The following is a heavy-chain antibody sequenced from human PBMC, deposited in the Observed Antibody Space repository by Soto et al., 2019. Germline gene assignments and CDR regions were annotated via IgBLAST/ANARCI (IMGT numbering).Heavy chain of an antibody. CDR2: NNWNGGST. CDR1: GFTFDDYG. J-gene: IGHJ6*01. V-gene: IGHV3-20*04. Sequence: GGSLRLSCAASGFTFDDYGMSWVRQAPGKGLEWDSGNNWNGGSTGYADSVKGRFTISRDNAKNSLYLQMNSLRAEDTALYYCARGYCSGGSCYGMDVWGQGTTVTVAS. D-gene: IGHD2-15*01. CDR3: ARGYCSGGSCYGMDV.